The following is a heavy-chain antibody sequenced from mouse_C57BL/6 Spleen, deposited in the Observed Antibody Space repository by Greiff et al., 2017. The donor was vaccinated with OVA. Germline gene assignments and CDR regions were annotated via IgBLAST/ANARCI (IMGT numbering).Heavy chain of an antibody. Sequence: VHVKQSGPELVKPGASVKMSCKASGYTFTDYNMHWVKQSHGKSLEWIGYINPNNGGTSYNQKFKGKATLTVNKSSSTAYMELRSLTSEDSAVYYCARDYYGSRGNFDVWGTGTTVTVSS. J-gene: IGHJ1*03. CDR2: INPNNGGT. D-gene: IGHD1-1*01. CDR1: GYTFTDYN. CDR3: ARDYYGSRGNFDV. V-gene: IGHV1-22*01.